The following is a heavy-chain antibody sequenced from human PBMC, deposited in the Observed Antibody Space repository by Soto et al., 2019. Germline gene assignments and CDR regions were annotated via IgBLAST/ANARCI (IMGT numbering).Heavy chain of an antibody. V-gene: IGHV3-21*01. CDR1: GFTFSSYS. CDR3: ARVLSYDFWSQYYYYSMDV. Sequence: ESGGGLVKPGGSLRLSCAASGFTFSSYSMNWVRQAPGKGLEWVSSISSSSSYIYYADSVKGRFTISRDNAKNSLYLQMNSLRAEDTAVYYCARVLSYDFWSQYYYYSMDVWGQGTTVTVSS. CDR2: ISSSSSYI. D-gene: IGHD3-3*01. J-gene: IGHJ6*02.